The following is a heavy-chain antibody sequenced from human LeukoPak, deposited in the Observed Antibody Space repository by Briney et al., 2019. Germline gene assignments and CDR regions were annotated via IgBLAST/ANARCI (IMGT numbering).Heavy chain of an antibody. Sequence: ASETLSLTCTVSGGSISSYYWSWIRQPPGKGLEWIGYTYYSGSTNYNPSLKSRVTISVDTSKNQFSLKLSSVTAADTAVYYCARGLNRDYFDHWGQGTLVTVSS. D-gene: IGHD3-10*01. V-gene: IGHV4-59*01. CDR3: ARGLNRDYFDH. CDR2: TYYSGST. CDR1: GGSISSYY. J-gene: IGHJ4*02.